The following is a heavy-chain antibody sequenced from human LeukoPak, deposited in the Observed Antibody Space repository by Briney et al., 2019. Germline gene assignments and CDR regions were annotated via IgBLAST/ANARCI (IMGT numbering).Heavy chain of an antibody. Sequence: KSSETLSLTCTVSGYSISSGYYWGWIRQSPGKGLEWIGSIYHSGSTYYNPSLKSRVTISVGTSKNQFSLNLSSVTAADTAVYYCARDKRHYYDSTGYNYMDVWGKGTTVTVSS. J-gene: IGHJ6*03. CDR2: IYHSGST. V-gene: IGHV4-38-2*02. D-gene: IGHD3-22*01. CDR3: ARDKRHYYDSTGYNYMDV. CDR1: GYSISSGYY.